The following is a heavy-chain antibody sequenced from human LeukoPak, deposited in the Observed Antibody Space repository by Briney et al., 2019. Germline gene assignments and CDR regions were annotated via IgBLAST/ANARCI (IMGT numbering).Heavy chain of an antibody. J-gene: IGHJ4*02. CDR2: ISGSGTST. V-gene: IGHV3-23*01. D-gene: IGHD6-19*01. CDR3: AKDLKSGSGWYFDS. Sequence: GGSLRLSCAASGFTFSSYAMSWVRQAPGKGLEWVSGISGSGTSTYYADSVKGRFTISRDNSKNTLYLQMNSLRADDTAVYYCAKDLKSGSGWYFDSWGQGTLVTVSS. CDR1: GFTFSSYA.